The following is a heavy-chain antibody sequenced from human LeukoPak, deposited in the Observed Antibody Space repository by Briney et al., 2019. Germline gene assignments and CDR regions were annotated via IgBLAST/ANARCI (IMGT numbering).Heavy chain of an antibody. V-gene: IGHV3-7*04. CDR3: ARALIAVANWFDS. Sequence: GGSLRLSCAASGFTFSSYWMSWVRQAPGKGLEWVANIKQDGSQKYYVDSVKGRFTISRDNAKSSLYLQMDSLRAEDTAVYYCARALIAVANWFDSWGQGTLVTVSS. J-gene: IGHJ5*01. CDR1: GFTFSSYW. D-gene: IGHD6-19*01. CDR2: IKQDGSQK.